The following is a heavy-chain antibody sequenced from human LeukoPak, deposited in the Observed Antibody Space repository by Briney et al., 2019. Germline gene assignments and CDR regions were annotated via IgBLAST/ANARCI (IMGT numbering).Heavy chain of an antibody. CDR2: ISAYNGNT. CDR1: GYTFTSYD. D-gene: IGHD3-22*01. Sequence: GASVKVSCKASGYTFTSYDINWVRQAPGQGLEWMGWISAYNGNTYYAKKFQGRVTMTTDTSTNTAYMELRRLRSDDTAVYYCARDYYENRTYAFLVGVFDPWGQGTLVTVSS. J-gene: IGHJ5*02. V-gene: IGHV1-18*01. CDR3: ARDYYENRTYAFLVGVFDP.